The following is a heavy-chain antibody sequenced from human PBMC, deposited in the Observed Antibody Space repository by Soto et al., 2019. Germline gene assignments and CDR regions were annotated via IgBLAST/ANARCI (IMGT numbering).Heavy chain of an antibody. CDR2: IYYSGST. Sequence: SETLSLTCIVSGGSISSSSYYWGWIRQPPGKGLEWIGSIYYSGSTYYNPSLKSRVTISVDTSKNQFSLKLSSVTAADTPVFGCARRGARNGFDPWGQGTLVTVSS. J-gene: IGHJ5*02. CDR1: GGSISSSSYY. V-gene: IGHV4-39*01. D-gene: IGHD1-26*01. CDR3: ARRGARNGFDP.